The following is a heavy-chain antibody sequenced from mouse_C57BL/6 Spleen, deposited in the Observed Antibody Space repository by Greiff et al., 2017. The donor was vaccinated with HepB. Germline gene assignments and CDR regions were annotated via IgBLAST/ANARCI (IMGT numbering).Heavy chain of an antibody. Sequence: EVQLQQSGPELVKPGASVKIPCKASGYTFTDYNMDWVKQSHGKSLEWIGDINPNNGGTIYNQKFKGKATLTVDKSSSTAYMELRSLTSEDTAVYYCGRGLWLLRRRGYFDVWGTGTTVTVSS. CDR2: INPNNGGT. CDR1: GYTFTDYN. J-gene: IGHJ1*03. D-gene: IGHD2-3*01. V-gene: IGHV1-18*01. CDR3: GRGLWLLRRRGYFDV.